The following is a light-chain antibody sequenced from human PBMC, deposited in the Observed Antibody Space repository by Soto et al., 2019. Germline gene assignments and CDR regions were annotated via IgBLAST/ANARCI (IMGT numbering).Light chain of an antibody. CDR3: CSYTVSGTYV. CDR1: SSDVGGYNY. V-gene: IGLV2-14*01. J-gene: IGLJ1*01. Sequence: QSVLTQPASVSGSPGQSITISCTGTSSDVGGYNYVSWYQQHPGKAPKLMIYAVSSRPSGVSNRFSGSKSGNTATLTISGLQAEDEADYYCCSYTVSGTYVFRTGTKVTVL. CDR2: AVS.